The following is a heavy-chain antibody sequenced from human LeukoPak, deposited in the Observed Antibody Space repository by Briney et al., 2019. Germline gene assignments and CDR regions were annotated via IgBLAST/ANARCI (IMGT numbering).Heavy chain of an antibody. CDR1: GGSISSSSYY. V-gene: IGHV4-39*07. J-gene: IGHJ4*02. CDR2: IYYSGST. CDR3: ARGRRYYDSSGYYSPPQKYYFDY. Sequence: SGTLSLTCTVSGGSISSSSYYWGWIRQPPGKGLEWIGSIYYSGSTYYNPSLKSRVTISVDTSKNQFSLKLSSVTAADTAVYYCARGRRYYDSSGYYSPPQKYYFDYWGQGTLVTVSS. D-gene: IGHD3-22*01.